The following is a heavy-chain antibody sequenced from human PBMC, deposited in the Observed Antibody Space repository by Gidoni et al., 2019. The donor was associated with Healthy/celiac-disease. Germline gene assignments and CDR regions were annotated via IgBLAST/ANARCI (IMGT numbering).Heavy chain of an antibody. J-gene: IGHJ4*02. CDR3: ARDTFYHSSGWY. CDR1: GGTFSSYA. V-gene: IGHV1-69*04. CDR2: NIPILGIA. D-gene: IGHD6-19*01. Sequence: QVQLVQSGAEVKKPGSSVKVFCKASGGTFSSYAISWGRQAPGQGLEWMGRNIPILGIANYEQKFQGRVTIPADKSTSTAYMELSSLRSEDTAVYYCARDTFYHSSGWYWGQGTLVTVSS.